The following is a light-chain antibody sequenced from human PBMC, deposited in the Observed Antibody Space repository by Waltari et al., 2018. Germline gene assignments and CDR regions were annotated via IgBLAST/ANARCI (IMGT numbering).Light chain of an antibody. CDR2: GAS. CDR1: QTVRTTY. J-gene: IGKJ4*01. CDR3: QQYDISPLT. Sequence: EIVLTQSPGTLSLSPGERATLSCRASQTVRTTYLAWYQQKPGQAPTLHIYGASSRATGSPDRFSGSGSGTDFSLTISSLEPEEFAVYYCQQYDISPLTFGGGTKVEIK. V-gene: IGKV3-20*01.